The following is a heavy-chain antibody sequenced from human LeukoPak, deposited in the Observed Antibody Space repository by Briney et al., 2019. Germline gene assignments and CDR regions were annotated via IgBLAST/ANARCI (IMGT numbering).Heavy chain of an antibody. CDR2: IWLDGSSI. V-gene: IGHV3-33*01. CDR3: ATDSAPYCGGVGYSDY. D-gene: IGHD2-21*02. J-gene: IGHJ4*01. Sequence: PGRSLRLSCSASGFTFSRFGMHWVRQAPGNGLEGEAVIWLDGSSIYYADSAKGRFTISRDNSKNMLYLQMNSLRVDDTGVYFCATDSAPYCGGVGYSDYWCHGTLVTVSS. CDR1: GFTFSRFG.